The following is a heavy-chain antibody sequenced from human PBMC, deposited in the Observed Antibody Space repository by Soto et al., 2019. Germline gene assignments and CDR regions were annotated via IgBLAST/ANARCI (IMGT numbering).Heavy chain of an antibody. CDR2: IYYSGST. V-gene: IGHV4-31*03. Sequence: TLSLTCTVSGGSISSGGYYWSWIRQHPGKGLEWIGYIYYSGSTYYNPSLKSRVTISVDTSKNQFSLKLSSVTAADTAVYYCARSDCSGGSCYSFYYYGMDVWGQGTTVTVPS. J-gene: IGHJ6*02. CDR1: GGSISSGGYY. CDR3: ARSDCSGGSCYSFYYYGMDV. D-gene: IGHD2-15*01.